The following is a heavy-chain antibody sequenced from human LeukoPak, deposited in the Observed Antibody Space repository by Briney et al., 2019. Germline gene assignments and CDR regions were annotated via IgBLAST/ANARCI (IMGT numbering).Heavy chain of an antibody. V-gene: IGHV3-33*06. D-gene: IGHD5-18*01. CDR2: IWYDGSNK. J-gene: IGHJ4*02. CDR3: AKDIQGAN. Sequence: GGSLRLSCAASGFTFSSYGMHWVRQAPGKGLEWVAIIWYDGSNKYYADSVKGRFTISRDNSKNTLYLQLNSLRAEDTALYYCAKDIQGANWGQGTLVTVSS. CDR1: GFTFSSYG.